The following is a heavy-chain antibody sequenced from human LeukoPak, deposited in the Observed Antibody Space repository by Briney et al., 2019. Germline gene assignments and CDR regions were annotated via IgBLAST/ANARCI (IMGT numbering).Heavy chain of an antibody. V-gene: IGHV3-48*02. CDR2: ISTTSSNI. Sequence: GGSLRRSCAASGFTFTTYNMNWVRQAPGKGLEWVSYISTTSSNIYYADSVEGRFTISRDNAKNLLYLQMDSLRDEDTAVYYCSRDGGFWSAYPLDYWGQGTLVTVSA. CDR1: GFTFTTYN. CDR3: SRDGGFWSAYPLDY. J-gene: IGHJ4*02. D-gene: IGHD3-3*01.